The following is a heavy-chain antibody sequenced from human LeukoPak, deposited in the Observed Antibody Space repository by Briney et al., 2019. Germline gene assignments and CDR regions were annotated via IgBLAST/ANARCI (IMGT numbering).Heavy chain of an antibody. V-gene: IGHV4-34*01. J-gene: IGHJ5*02. CDR1: GGSINSYY. CDR2: INHSGST. D-gene: IGHD2-15*01. CDR3: ARVRGHCSGGSCYKLGWFDP. Sequence: SETLSLTCTVSGGSINSYYWSWIRQPPGKGLEWIGEINHSGSTNYNPSLKSRVTISVDTSKNQFSLKLSSVTAADTAVYYCARVRGHCSGGSCYKLGWFDPWGQGTLVTVSS.